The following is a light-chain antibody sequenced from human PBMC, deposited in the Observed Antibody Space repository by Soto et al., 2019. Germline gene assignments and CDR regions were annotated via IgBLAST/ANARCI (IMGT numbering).Light chain of an antibody. V-gene: IGKV1-39*01. CDR1: QGISTS. CDR3: QQYNNWPPIT. CDR2: AAS. J-gene: IGKJ5*01. Sequence: DIQMTQSPSSLSASVGDRVTITCRASQGISTSLNWYQQKPGKAPKLLIYAASSLQSGVPSRFSGSGSETDFTLTISGLQPEDFATYSCQQYNNWPPITFGQGTRLEIK.